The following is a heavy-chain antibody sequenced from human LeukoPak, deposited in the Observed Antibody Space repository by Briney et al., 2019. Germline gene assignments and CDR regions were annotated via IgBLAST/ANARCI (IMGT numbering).Heavy chain of an antibody. V-gene: IGHV4-34*01. CDR3: GREGPGYYDSGSYYN. J-gene: IGHJ4*02. CDR1: GGSFSGYY. CDR2: INHSGST. Sequence: SETLSLTCAVYGGSFSGYYWSWIRQPPGKGLEWIGEINHSGSTNNNPSHKSRVTISVDTSKNQFSLKPSCVTAADTAVYYCGREGPGYYDSGSYYNWGQGTLVTVSS. D-gene: IGHD3-10*01.